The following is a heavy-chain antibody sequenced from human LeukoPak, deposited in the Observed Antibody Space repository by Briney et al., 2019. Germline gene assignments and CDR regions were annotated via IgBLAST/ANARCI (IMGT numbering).Heavy chain of an antibody. CDR3: ARGTMMVGP. CDR1: GGXINNYY. CDR2: VYYSGST. J-gene: IGHJ5*02. Sequence: PSETLSLTCTVSGGXINNYYWSWIRQPPGKGLEWIGFVYYSGSTNYNPSLESRVTISVDTSKNQFSLKLSSVTAADTAVYYCARGTMMVGPWGQGTLVTVSS. V-gene: IGHV4-59*01. D-gene: IGHD3-22*01.